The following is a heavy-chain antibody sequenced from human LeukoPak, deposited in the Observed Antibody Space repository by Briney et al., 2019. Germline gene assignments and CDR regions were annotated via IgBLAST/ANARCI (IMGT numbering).Heavy chain of an antibody. CDR3: ARVLHAPYLIDS. D-gene: IGHD2-8*01. CDR2: FFRLQTLPT. J-gene: IGHJ4*02. V-gene: IGHV4-38-2*02. Sequence: PSETLSLTCTVSASSITSTYYWAWFRPPPGKGGGWISPFFRLQTLPTFNTPSLSSRVPMSLDPSHNQFSLNLTSLTAAHTALYFCARVLHAPYLIDSWGQGTLVTVSS. CDR1: ASSITSTYY.